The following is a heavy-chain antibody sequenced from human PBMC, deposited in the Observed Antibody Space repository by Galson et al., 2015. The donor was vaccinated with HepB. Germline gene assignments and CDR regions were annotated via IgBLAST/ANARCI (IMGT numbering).Heavy chain of an antibody. J-gene: IGHJ3*02. CDR2: ISSSSSYI. CDR1: GFTFSSYS. D-gene: IGHD3-22*01. V-gene: IGHV3-21*01. Sequence: SLRLSCAASGFTFSSYSMNWVRQAPGKGLEWVSSISSSSSYIYYADSVKGRFTISRDNAKNSLYLQMNSLRAEDTAVYYCARERVYYDSSGYAWTRDAFDIWGQGTMVTVSS. CDR3: ARERVYYDSSGYAWTRDAFDI.